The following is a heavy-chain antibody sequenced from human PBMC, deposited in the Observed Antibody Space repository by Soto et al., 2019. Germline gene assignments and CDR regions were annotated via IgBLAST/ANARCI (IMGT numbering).Heavy chain of an antibody. Sequence: ASVKVSCKASGYASTTFDINWVRQASGQGPEWMGWMNPDSAATGYAQKFQGRVTMTRNTSLSTAYMELTNLRSEDTAVYYCARVPLGYGDYYFDYWGQGTLVTVSS. D-gene: IGHD4-17*01. V-gene: IGHV1-8*01. CDR2: MNPDSAAT. CDR1: GYASTTFD. J-gene: IGHJ4*02. CDR3: ARVPLGYGDYYFDY.